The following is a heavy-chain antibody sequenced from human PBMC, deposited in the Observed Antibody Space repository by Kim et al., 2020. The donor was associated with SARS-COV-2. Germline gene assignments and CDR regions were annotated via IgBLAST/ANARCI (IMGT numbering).Heavy chain of an antibody. D-gene: IGHD3-3*01. Sequence: ASVKVSCKASGYTFTSYYMHWVRQAPGQGLEWMGIINPSGGSTSYAQKFQGRVTMTRDTSTSTVYMELSSLRSEDTAVYYCAREPLPVRTYYGMDVWGQGTTVTVSS. J-gene: IGHJ6*02. CDR3: AREPLPVRTYYGMDV. V-gene: IGHV1-46*01. CDR2: INPSGGST. CDR1: GYTFTSYY.